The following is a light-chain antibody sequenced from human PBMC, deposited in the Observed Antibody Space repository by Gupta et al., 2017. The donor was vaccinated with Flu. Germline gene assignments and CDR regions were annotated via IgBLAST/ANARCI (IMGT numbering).Light chain of an antibody. CDR3: SSYTGSRDLGV. V-gene: IGLV2-14*01. CDR2: EVS. J-gene: IGLJ3*02. CDR1: SSDVGGYRY. Sequence: QSVLSQPASVSGSPGQSITISCTGTSSDVGGYRYVSWYQQHPGRAPKLIIYEVSNRPSGVSNRFSGSKSGNTASLTISGLQAEDEADYYCSSYTGSRDLGVFGGGTKLTVL.